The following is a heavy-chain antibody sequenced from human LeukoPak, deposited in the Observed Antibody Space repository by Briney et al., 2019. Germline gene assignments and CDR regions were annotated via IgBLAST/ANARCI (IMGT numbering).Heavy chain of an antibody. CDR3: AKDLVRITMIVVVTDPDAFDI. CDR1: GFTFSDYY. Sequence: GGSLRLSCAASGFTFSDYYMSWIRQAPGKGLEWVAFIRYDGSNKYYADSVKGRFTISRDNSKNTLYLQMNSLRAEDTAVYYCAKDLVRITMIVVVTDPDAFDIWGQGTMVTVSS. CDR2: IRYDGSNK. D-gene: IGHD3-22*01. J-gene: IGHJ3*02. V-gene: IGHV3-30*02.